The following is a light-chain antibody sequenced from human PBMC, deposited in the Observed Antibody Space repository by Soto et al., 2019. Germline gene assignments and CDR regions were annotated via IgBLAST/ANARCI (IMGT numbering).Light chain of an antibody. CDR3: VSWDDSLSGYV. CDR2: RGN. Sequence: QSVPTQPPSVCGTPGQRVNISCSGSSSNIGRDYVYWYQQFPGTAPKLLIYRGNQRPSGVPDRFSGSKPGTSASLAISGLRSDDESDYYCVSWDDSLSGYVFGTGTKLTVL. CDR1: SSNIGRDY. V-gene: IGLV1-47*01. J-gene: IGLJ1*01.